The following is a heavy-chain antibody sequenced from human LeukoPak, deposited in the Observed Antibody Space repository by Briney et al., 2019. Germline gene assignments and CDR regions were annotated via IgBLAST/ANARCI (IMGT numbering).Heavy chain of an antibody. V-gene: IGHV3-30-3*02. J-gene: IGHJ5*02. CDR3: AKRLPIATMVRGPPWFDP. Sequence: QPGGSLRLSCAASGFTFSSYAMHWVRQAPGKGLEWVAVISYDGSNKYYADSVKGRFTISRDNSKNTLYLQMNSLRAEDTAVYYCAKRLPIATMVRGPPWFDPWGQGTLVTVSS. CDR1: GFTFSSYA. CDR2: ISYDGSNK. D-gene: IGHD3-10*01.